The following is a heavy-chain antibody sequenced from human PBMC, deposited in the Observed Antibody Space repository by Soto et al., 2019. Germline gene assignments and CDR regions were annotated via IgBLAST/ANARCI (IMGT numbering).Heavy chain of an antibody. CDR3: AKASNSEDWFDP. CDR1: GFTFADYA. D-gene: IGHD5-18*01. J-gene: IGHJ5*02. V-gene: IGHV3-9*01. Sequence: SIRLSCAASGFTFADYAMHWVRQAPGKGLEWVSGISWNSGSIGYADSVKGRFTISRDNAKNSLYLQMNSLRAEDTALYYCAKASNSEDWFDPWGQGTLVTVS. CDR2: ISWNSGSI.